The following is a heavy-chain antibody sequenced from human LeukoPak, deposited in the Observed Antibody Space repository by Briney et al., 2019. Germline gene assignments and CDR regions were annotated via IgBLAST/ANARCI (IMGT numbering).Heavy chain of an antibody. CDR1: GFTFRNYA. J-gene: IGHJ4*02. Sequence: GGSLRLSCEESGFTFRNYAIRWVRGAPARGLERVSRLRGDGDTFYADSVKGRFTLSRDDSRNTVYLHLNNLRVEDSALYYCAKASWVSSADAVLWGQGTLVTVYS. CDR3: AKASWVSSADAVL. CDR2: LRGDGDT. D-gene: IGHD3-16*01. V-gene: IGHV3-23*01.